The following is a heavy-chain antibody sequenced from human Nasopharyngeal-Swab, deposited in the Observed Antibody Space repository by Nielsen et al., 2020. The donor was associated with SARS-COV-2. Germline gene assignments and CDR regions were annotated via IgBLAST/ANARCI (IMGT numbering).Heavy chain of an antibody. D-gene: IGHD1-7*01. CDR3: ARVLPFRITGTSGMDV. J-gene: IGHJ6*02. V-gene: IGHV1-46*01. Sequence: WVRQAPGQGLEWMGIINSTDGSTSYAQKFEGRVTMTRVTSTSTVYMELNSLRSEDTAVYYCARVLPFRITGTSGMDVWGQGTTVTVSS. CDR2: INSTDGST.